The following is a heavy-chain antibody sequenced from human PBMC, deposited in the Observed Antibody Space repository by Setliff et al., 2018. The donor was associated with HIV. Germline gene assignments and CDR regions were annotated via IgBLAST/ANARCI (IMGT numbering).Heavy chain of an antibody. Sequence: SETLSLTCTVSGGSISSGSYYWSWIRQPAVKGLEWIGRIYTSGSTNYNPSLKSRVTISVDTSKNQFSLKLRSVTAADTAVYYCARETYYYDNPQYYYYYMDVWGKGATVTVSS. D-gene: IGHD3-22*01. CDR1: GGSISSGSYY. CDR3: ARETYYYDNPQYYYYYMDV. V-gene: IGHV4-61*02. CDR2: IYTSGST. J-gene: IGHJ6*03.